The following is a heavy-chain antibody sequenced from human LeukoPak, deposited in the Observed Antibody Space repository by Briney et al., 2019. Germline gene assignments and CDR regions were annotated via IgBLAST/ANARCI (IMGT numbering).Heavy chain of an antibody. D-gene: IGHD3-3*01. V-gene: IGHV3-21*01. CDR1: GFTFSSYS. CDR3: ARTYDFGRGPPGDAFDN. J-gene: IGHJ3*02. Sequence: GGSLRLSCAASGFTFSSYSMNWVRQAPGKGLEWVSSISSSSSYIYYADSVKGRFTISRDNAKNSLYLQMNSLRAEDTAVYYCARTYDFGRGPPGDAFDNWGPGTLVTVSS. CDR2: ISSSSSYI.